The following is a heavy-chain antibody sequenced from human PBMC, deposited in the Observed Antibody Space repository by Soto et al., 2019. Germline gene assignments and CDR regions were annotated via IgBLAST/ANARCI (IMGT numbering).Heavy chain of an antibody. V-gene: IGHV3-7*01. CDR3: ARDDWNSPNWFDP. Sequence: GGSLRLSCAASGFTFSSYWMSWVRQAPGKGLEWVANIKQDGSEKYYVDSVKGRFTISRDNAKNSLYLQMNSLRAEDTAVHYCARDDWNSPNWFDPWGQGTLVTVSS. J-gene: IGHJ5*02. CDR1: GFTFSSYW. D-gene: IGHD1-7*01. CDR2: IKQDGSEK.